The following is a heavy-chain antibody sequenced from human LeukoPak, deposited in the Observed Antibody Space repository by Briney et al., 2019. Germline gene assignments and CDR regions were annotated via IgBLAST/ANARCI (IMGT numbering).Heavy chain of an antibody. J-gene: IGHJ3*01. CDR3: ARHGPVVTATDAFDL. CDR1: GASISGSGYY. CDR2: IYYSGST. V-gene: IGHV4-39*01. D-gene: IGHD2-21*02. Sequence: SETLSLTCAVSGASISGSGYYWGWIRQPPGKGLEWIGNIYYSGSTYYNASLQSRVTISIDTSKNQFSLRLNSVTAADTAVYYCARHGPVVTATDAFDLWGQGTMVTVSS.